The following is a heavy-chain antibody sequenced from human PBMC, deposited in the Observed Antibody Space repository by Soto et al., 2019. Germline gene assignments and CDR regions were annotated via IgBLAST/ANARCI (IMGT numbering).Heavy chain of an antibody. J-gene: IGHJ4*02. V-gene: IGHV4-34*01. Sequence: NPSEPLSLTCAVYGGSFSGYYWSWIRQPPGKGLEWIGEINHSGSTNYNPSLKSRVTISVDTSRNQFSLKVSSVTAADTVVYYCAKTVVAATPYLDFWGQGTLVTVSS. CDR2: INHSGST. CDR3: AKTVVAATPYLDF. D-gene: IGHD2-15*01. CDR1: GGSFSGYY.